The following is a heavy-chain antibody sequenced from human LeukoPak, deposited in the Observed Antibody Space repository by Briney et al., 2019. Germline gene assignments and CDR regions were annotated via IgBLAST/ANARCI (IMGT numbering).Heavy chain of an antibody. CDR3: AKGLYCTNGVCYTIGSYFDY. CDR2: ISGSGGST. Sequence: PGGSLRLSCAASGFTFSSYAMSWVRQAPGKGMEWVSAISGSGGSTYYADSVKGRFTISRDNSKNTLYVQMNSLRAEDTAVYYCAKGLYCTNGVCYTIGSYFDYWGQGTLVTVSP. J-gene: IGHJ4*02. D-gene: IGHD2-8*01. CDR1: GFTFSSYA. V-gene: IGHV3-23*01.